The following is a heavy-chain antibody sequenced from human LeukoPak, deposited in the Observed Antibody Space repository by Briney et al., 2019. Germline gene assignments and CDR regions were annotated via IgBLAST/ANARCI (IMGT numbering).Heavy chain of an antibody. D-gene: IGHD2-2*01. CDR3: ATSGELGYCSSINCPPYYYMDV. J-gene: IGHJ6*03. CDR2: INPNSGGT. CDR1: GYTFTGYF. V-gene: IGHV1-2*02. Sequence: VASLKVSCKAPGYTFTGYFMHWVRQAPGQGLEWMGWINPNSGGTNYAQKFQGRVTMTRDTSISTAYMELSRLRSDDTAVYYCATSGELGYCSSINCPPYYYMDVWGKGTTVTVSS.